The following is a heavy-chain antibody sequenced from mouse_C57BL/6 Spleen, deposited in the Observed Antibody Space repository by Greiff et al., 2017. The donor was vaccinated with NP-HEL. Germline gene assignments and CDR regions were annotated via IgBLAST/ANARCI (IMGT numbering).Heavy chain of an antibody. CDR1: GYTFTSYG. Sequence: QVQLQQSGAELARPGASVKLSCKASGYTFTSYGISWVKQRTGQGLEWIGEIYPRSGNTYYNEKFKGKATLTADKSSSTAYMELRSLTSEDSAVYFCALIYYGNYYFDYWGQGTTLTVSS. CDR3: ALIYYGNYYFDY. J-gene: IGHJ2*01. V-gene: IGHV1-81*01. CDR2: IYPRSGNT. D-gene: IGHD2-1*01.